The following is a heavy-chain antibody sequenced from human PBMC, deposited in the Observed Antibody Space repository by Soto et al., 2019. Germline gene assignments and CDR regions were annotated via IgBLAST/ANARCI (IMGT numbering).Heavy chain of an antibody. CDR1: GGSINNYY. V-gene: IGHV4-59*08. Sequence: SETLSLTCSVSGGSINNYYWTWIRQPPGKGLEWIGYIYHSGSTYYNPSLKSRVTISVDRSKNQFSLKLSSVTAADTAVYYCARRYSSAFDIWGQGTMVTVSS. D-gene: IGHD6-13*01. CDR3: ARRYSSAFDI. CDR2: IYHSGST. J-gene: IGHJ3*02.